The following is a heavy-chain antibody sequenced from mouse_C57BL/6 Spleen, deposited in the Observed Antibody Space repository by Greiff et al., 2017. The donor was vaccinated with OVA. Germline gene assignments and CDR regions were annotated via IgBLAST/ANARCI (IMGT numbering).Heavy chain of an antibody. V-gene: IGHV1-42*01. CDR2: INPSTGGT. CDR1: GYSFTGYY. D-gene: IGHD1-1*01. CDR3: ARYGSSGAWFAY. J-gene: IGHJ3*01. Sequence: VQLQQSGPELVKPGASVKISCKASGYSFTGYYMNWVKQSPEKSLEWIGEINPSTGGTTYNQKFKAKATLTVDKSSSTAYMQLKSLTSEDSAVYYCARYGSSGAWFAYWGQGTLVTVSA.